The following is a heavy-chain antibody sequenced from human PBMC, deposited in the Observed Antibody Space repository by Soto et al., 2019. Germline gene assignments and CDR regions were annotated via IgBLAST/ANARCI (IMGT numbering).Heavy chain of an antibody. Sequence: QVQLVQSGAEVKKPGSSVKVSCKASGGNFSSYSINWVRQATGQGLEWMGEIIPIFGTANYAQKFQGRVTMTADESTSTAYMELISQRSEDTAVYYCARDGGRNSGGIDYGGQGTLVTVSS. V-gene: IGHV1-69*01. CDR3: ARDGGRNSGGIDY. CDR1: GGNFSSYS. CDR2: IIPIFGTA. J-gene: IGHJ4*02. D-gene: IGHD1-26*01.